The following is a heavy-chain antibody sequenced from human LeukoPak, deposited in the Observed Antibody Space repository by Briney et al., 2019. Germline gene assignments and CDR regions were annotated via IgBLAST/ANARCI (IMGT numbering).Heavy chain of an antibody. Sequence: PSETLSLTCSVSGGSISSSTYYWGWIRQPPGQGLDWIGNIYYSGSTYYNPSLKSRVTISVDTSKNQFSLKLTSVTAADTAVYYCARDYGDYAFDSWRQGTLVTVSS. CDR1: GGSISSSTYY. D-gene: IGHD4-17*01. V-gene: IGHV4-39*02. J-gene: IGHJ4*02. CDR3: ARDYGDYAFDS. CDR2: IYYSGST.